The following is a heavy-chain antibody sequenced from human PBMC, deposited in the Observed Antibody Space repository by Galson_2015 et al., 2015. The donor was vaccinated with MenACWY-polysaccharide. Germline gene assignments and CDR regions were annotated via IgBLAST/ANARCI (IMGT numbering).Heavy chain of an antibody. CDR1: GYTFTTYD. J-gene: IGHJ4*02. V-gene: IGHV1-8*01. Sequence: SVKVSCKASGYTFTTYDINWVRQATGQGLEWMGWMNPNSGNTGYAQKFQGRVTMTRNTSISTAYMELSSLRSEDTAVYYCARARKITYGGVIVRWNFDYWGQETLVTVSS. CDR3: ARARKITYGGVIVRWNFDY. CDR2: MNPNSGNT. D-gene: IGHD3-16*02.